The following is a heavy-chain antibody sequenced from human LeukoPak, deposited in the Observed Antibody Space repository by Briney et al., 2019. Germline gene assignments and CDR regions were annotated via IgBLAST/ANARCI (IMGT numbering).Heavy chain of an antibody. J-gene: IGHJ3*02. V-gene: IGHV1-46*01. D-gene: IGHD1-1*01. CDR1: GYTFTSYG. CDR2: INPSGSST. CDR3: ARDWIPVQGHDAFDI. Sequence: ASVKVSCKASGYTFTSYGISWVRQAPGQGLEWLGLINPSGSSTLYAQKFQGRVTMTRDMSTTTDYMELSSLRSEDTAVYYCARDWIPVQGHDAFDIWGQGTMVTVSS.